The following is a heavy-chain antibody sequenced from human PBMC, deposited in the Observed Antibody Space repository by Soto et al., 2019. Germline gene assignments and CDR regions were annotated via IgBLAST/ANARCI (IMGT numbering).Heavy chain of an antibody. V-gene: IGHV4-34*01. D-gene: IGHD6-19*01. CDR3: SRGEMQWLTLYYYYYYGMDV. J-gene: IGHJ6*02. CDR1: GVSFSGYY. CDR2: INHSGST. Sequence: PSDTLSLTCAVYGVSFSGYYWSWIRQPPGKGLERIGEINHSGSTNYNPSIKSRVTISVDTSKNQFSLKLSSVTVSDTVVYYCSRGEMQWLTLYYYYYYGMDVWGQGTTVTVSS.